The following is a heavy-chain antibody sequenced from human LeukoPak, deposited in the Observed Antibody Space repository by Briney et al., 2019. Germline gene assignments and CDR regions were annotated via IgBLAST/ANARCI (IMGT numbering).Heavy chain of an antibody. J-gene: IGHJ4*02. CDR1: GFSFSDYN. CDR2: ITSTSRDK. V-gene: IGHV3-21*01. Sequence: PGGSLRLSCVPSGFSFSDYNMNWVRQAPGRGLEWVSSITSTSRDKSYADSVRGRFTISRDNAKNSLFLQMDTLGAEDTAVYYCARDLSNYFLHYIDFWGQGTLVTVSS. D-gene: IGHD4-11*01. CDR3: ARDLSNYFLHYIDF.